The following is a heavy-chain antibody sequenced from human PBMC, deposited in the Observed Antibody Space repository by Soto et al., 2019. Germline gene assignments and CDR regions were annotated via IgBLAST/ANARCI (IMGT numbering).Heavy chain of an antibody. CDR3: ARLGIQSPYYYYYMDV. CDR2: IYPGDSDT. CDR1: GYSFATYW. J-gene: IGHJ6*03. Sequence: GESLKISCKGSGYSFATYWIGWVRQMPGKGLEWMGIIYPGDSDTRYSPSFQGQVTLSADKSIRPAYLQWSSLKAWDTAIYYCARLGIQSPYYYYYMDVWGKGTTVTVSS. D-gene: IGHD5-18*01. V-gene: IGHV5-51*01.